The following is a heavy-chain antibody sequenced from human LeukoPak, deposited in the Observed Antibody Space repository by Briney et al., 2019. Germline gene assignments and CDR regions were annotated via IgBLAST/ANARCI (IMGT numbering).Heavy chain of an antibody. CDR2: IRSKASSYAT. CDR3: TRLRWFGELVDP. D-gene: IGHD3-10*01. Sequence: GGSLRLSCAASGFTFSSYGMHWVRQASGKGLEWVGRIRSKASSYATAYAASVKGRFTISRDDSKNTAYLQMNSLKTEDTAVYYCTRLRWFGELVDPWGQGTLVTVSS. V-gene: IGHV3-73*01. CDR1: GFTFSSYG. J-gene: IGHJ5*02.